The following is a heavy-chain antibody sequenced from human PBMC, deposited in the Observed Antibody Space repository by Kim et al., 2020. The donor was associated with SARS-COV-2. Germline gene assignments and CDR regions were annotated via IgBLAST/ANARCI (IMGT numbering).Heavy chain of an antibody. J-gene: IGHJ5*01. CDR2: INHSGST. CDR1: GGSFSGYY. D-gene: IGHD3-9*01. Sequence: SETLSLTCAVYGGSFSGYYWSWIRQPPGKGLEWIGEINHSGSTNYNPSLKSRVTISVDTSKNQFSLKLSSVTAADTAVYYCARGNTRVLRYFDWLSNWF. V-gene: IGHV4-34*01. CDR3: ARGNTRVLRYFDWLSNWF.